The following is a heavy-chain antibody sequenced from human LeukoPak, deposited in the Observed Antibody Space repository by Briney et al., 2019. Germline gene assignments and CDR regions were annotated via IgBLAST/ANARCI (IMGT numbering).Heavy chain of an antibody. V-gene: IGHV3-33*01. CDR2: IWYDGSNK. CDR1: GFTFRSYG. D-gene: IGHD6-19*01. Sequence: GGSLRLSCAASGFTFRSYGMHWVRQAPGKGLEWVAVIWYDGSNKYYADSVKGRFTVSRDNSKNTLYLQMNSLRAEDTAAYYCATAVASSSGWYADYWGQGTLVTVSS. J-gene: IGHJ4*02. CDR3: ATAVASSSGWYADY.